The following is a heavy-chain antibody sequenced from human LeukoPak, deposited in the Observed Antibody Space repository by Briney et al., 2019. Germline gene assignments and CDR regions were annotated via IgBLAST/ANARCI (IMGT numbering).Heavy chain of an antibody. Sequence: SVKVSCKASGGTFSSYAISWVRQAPGQGLEWMGGIIPIFGTANYAQKFQGRVTITADESTSTAYMEMSSLRSEDTAVYYCARGLGSGSYYGSWGQGTLVTVSS. J-gene: IGHJ5*02. CDR2: IIPIFGTA. CDR1: GGTFSSYA. V-gene: IGHV1-69*01. CDR3: ARGLGSGSYYGS. D-gene: IGHD3-10*01.